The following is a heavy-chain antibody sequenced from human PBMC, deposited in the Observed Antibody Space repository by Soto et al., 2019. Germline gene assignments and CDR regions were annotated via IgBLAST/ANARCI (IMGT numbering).Heavy chain of an antibody. Sequence: QVQLVESGGGVVQPGRSLRLSCADSGFTFSSYGMHWVRQAPGKGLEWVAVISYDESNKYYADSVKGRFTISRDNSKNTLYLHMNSLRAEDTAVYYCTKGVVVITSYFQHWGQGTLVTVSS. CDR3: TKGVVVITSYFQH. V-gene: IGHV3-30*18. CDR1: GFTFSSYG. D-gene: IGHD3-22*01. CDR2: ISYDESNK. J-gene: IGHJ1*01.